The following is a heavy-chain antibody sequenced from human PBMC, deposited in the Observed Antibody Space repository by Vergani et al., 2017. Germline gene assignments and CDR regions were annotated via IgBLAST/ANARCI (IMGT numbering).Heavy chain of an antibody. J-gene: IGHJ3*02. CDR1: GFTFSSYS. Sequence: EVQLVESGGGLVKPGGSLRLSCAASGFTFSSYSMNWVRQAPGKGLEWVSSISSSSSYIYYADSVKGRFTISRDNAKNSLYLQMNSLRAEGTAVYYCARDLMGDSTIDAFDIWGQGTMVTVSS. V-gene: IGHV3-21*01. CDR2: ISSSSSYI. D-gene: IGHD1-26*01. CDR3: ARDLMGDSTIDAFDI.